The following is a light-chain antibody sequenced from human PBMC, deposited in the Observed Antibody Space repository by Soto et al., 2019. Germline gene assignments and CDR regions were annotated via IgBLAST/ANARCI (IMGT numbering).Light chain of an antibody. Sequence: DIVMTQSPDSLAVPLGERATINCKSSQSVLFSSNNKNYLAWYQQKPGQPPKLLIYWASTRESGVPDRFSGSGSGTDFTLTISSLQAEDVAVYYCQQYYSTPWTFGQGTKVDNK. V-gene: IGKV4-1*01. J-gene: IGKJ1*01. CDR1: QSVLFSSNNKNY. CDR3: QQYYSTPWT. CDR2: WAS.